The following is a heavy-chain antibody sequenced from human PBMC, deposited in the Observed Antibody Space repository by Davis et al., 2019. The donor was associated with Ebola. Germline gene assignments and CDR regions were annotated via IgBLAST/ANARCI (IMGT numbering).Heavy chain of an antibody. J-gene: IGHJ4*02. Sequence: MPSETLSLTCTVSGGSIGSSHYWAWIRQSPGTGLEWIGSIYYNGDTYYHPSLESRVTISVETAKNQLSLQLKSVTAADTAVYFCSRHDRPGTTAQDSWGKGTQVTVSS. CDR1: GGSIGSSHY. CDR2: IYYNGDT. D-gene: IGHD1-7*01. CDR3: SRHDRPGTTAQDS. V-gene: IGHV4-39*01.